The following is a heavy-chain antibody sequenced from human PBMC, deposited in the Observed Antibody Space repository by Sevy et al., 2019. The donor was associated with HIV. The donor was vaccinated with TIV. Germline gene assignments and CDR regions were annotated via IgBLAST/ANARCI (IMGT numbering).Heavy chain of an antibody. CDR1: GFTFSSYW. J-gene: IGHJ6*02. CDR2: IKKDGREK. V-gene: IGHV3-7*03. CDR3: ARDREYSSGYYYYYGMDV. Sequence: GGSLRLSCAASGFTFSSYWMSWVRQAPGKGLEWVANIKKDGREKYYVDSVKGRFTISRDNAKNSLYLQMNSLRAEDTAVYYCARDREYSSGYYYYYGMDVWGQGTTVTVSS. D-gene: IGHD6-19*01.